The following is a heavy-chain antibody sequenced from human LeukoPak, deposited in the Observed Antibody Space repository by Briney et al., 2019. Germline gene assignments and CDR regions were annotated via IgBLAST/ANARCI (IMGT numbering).Heavy chain of an antibody. CDR3: ATDYYDSSGSYTVDY. D-gene: IGHD3-22*01. V-gene: IGHV3-23*01. CDR2: ISGSGDIT. J-gene: IGHJ4*02. Sequence: GGSLRLSCAASGFTFRSYAMSWVRHAPGKGLEWVSVISGSGDITQSADSVKGRFTISRDNSKNTLYLQMNSLRAEDTAVYYCATDYYDSSGSYTVDYWGQGTLVTVSS. CDR1: GFTFRSYA.